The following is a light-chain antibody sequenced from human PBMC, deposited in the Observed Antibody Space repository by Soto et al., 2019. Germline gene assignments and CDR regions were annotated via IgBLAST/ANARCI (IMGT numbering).Light chain of an antibody. CDR1: SSDVGLYNY. CDR3: CSYAGRYTYV. CDR2: DVS. J-gene: IGLJ1*01. V-gene: IGLV2-11*01. Sequence: QSALTQPRSVSGSPGQSVTISCSGTSSDVGLYNYDSWYQQHPGKAPKLMTYDVSKRPSGVPDRFSGSKSGNTASLTISGLQAEDEADYYCCSYAGRYTYVFGTGTKLTVL.